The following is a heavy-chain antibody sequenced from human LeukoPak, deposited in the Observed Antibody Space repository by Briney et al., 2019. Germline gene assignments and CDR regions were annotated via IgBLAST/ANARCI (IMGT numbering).Heavy chain of an antibody. CDR1: GFTFSDYY. CDR3: ARDRAATGGYSGYDSFDS. D-gene: IGHD5-12*01. Sequence: GGSLRLSCAASGFTFSDYYMSWIRQAPGKGLEWVSYISSSSYTNYADSVKGRFTISRDNAKNSLYLQMNSLRAEDTAVYYCARDRAATGGYSGYDSFDSWGQGTLVTVSS. CDR2: ISSSSYT. J-gene: IGHJ4*02. V-gene: IGHV3-11*06.